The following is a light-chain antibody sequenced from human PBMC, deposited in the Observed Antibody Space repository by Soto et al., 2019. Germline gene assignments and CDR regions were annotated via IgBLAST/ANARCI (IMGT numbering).Light chain of an antibody. CDR2: AAS. V-gene: IGKV3-20*01. CDR3: QQYGNSPVT. Sequence: EIVLTQSPGTMSLPPGERATLSCRASQSVRNDYLAWYQQKPGQAPRLLIYAASSRATGIPDRFSGSGSGTDFTLTISRLEPEDFAVYHCQQYGNSPVTFGQGTKLEVK. CDR1: QSVRNDY. J-gene: IGKJ2*01.